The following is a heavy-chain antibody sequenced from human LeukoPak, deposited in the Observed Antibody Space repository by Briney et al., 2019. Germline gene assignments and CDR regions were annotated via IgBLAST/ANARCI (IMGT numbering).Heavy chain of an antibody. V-gene: IGHV3-74*01. CDR1: GFTFSSYW. CDR3: ARAAAGHYYYMDV. Sequence: GGSLRLSCAASGFTFSSYWEHWVRQAPGKGLVWVSRINSDVSSTSYADSVKGRFTISRDNAKNTLYLQMNSLRAEDTAVYYCARAAAGHYYYMDVWGKGTTVSVSS. J-gene: IGHJ6*03. D-gene: IGHD6-13*01. CDR2: INSDVSST.